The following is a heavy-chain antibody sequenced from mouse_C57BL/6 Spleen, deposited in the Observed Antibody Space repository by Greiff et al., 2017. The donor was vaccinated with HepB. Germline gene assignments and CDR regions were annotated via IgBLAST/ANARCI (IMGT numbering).Heavy chain of an antibody. CDR1: GFTFSSYA. V-gene: IGHV5-4*01. CDR2: ISDGGSYT. D-gene: IGHD1-1*01. Sequence: EVQLMESGGGLVKPGGSLKLSCAASGFTFSSYAMSWVRQTPDKRLEWVATISDGGSYTYYPNKLKGRSTISIDNAKNTVYLQMSHLKSEDTAMYYCERDPKPLSTTVVDWYFDVWGTGTTVTVSS. CDR3: ERDPKPLSTTVVDWYFDV. J-gene: IGHJ1*03.